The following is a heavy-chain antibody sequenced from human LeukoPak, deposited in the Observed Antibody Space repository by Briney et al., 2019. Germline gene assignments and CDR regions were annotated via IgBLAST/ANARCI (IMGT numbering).Heavy chain of an antibody. D-gene: IGHD5-12*01. V-gene: IGHV3-74*01. CDR2: INTDGSTI. J-gene: IGHJ4*02. CDR1: GFTFSSHW. Sequence: PGGSLRLSCAASGFTFSSHWMHWVRQAPGKGLVWVSRINTDGSTINYADSVKGRFTISRDNAKNTLYLQMNSLRAEDTAVYYCARGLLGRGSPLDCWGQGTPVTVSS. CDR3: ARGLLGRGSPLDC.